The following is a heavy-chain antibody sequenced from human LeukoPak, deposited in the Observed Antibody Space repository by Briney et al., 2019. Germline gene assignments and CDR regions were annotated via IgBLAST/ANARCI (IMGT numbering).Heavy chain of an antibody. V-gene: IGHV3-23*01. CDR2: ISGGGT. Sequence: GGPLRLSCTASGFTFSSYGMSWVGRAPGKGLERVSAISGGGTYYADPVKGRFTISRDNSKNTLYLQMNSLRVEDTAVYYCARQSPSQGTDYWGQGTLVTVSS. CDR1: GFTFSSYG. J-gene: IGHJ4*02. CDR3: ARQSPSQGTDY.